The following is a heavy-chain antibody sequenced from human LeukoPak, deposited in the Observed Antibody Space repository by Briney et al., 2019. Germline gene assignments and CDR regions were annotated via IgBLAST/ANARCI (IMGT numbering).Heavy chain of an antibody. D-gene: IGHD3-10*01. CDR3: ARVPMVRGDFDY. V-gene: IGHV4-30-4*01. CDR1: GGSISSGDYY. J-gene: IGHJ4*02. CDR2: IYYSGST. Sequence: SQTLSLTCTVSGGSISSGDYYWSWIRQPPGKGLEWIGYIYYSGSTYYNPSLKSRVTISVDTSKNQFSLKLSSVTAADTGVYYCARVPMVRGDFDYWGQGTLVTVSS.